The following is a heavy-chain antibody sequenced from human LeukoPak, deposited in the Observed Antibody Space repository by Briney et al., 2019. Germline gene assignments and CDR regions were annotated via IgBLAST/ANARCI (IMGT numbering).Heavy chain of an antibody. D-gene: IGHD6-13*01. CDR1: GGSIRGYF. Sequence: SETLSLTCTVSGGSIRGYFWTWIRQPPGKGLEWIGYIYYSGSTNYNPSLKSRVTITVDTTKNQFSLRLNSVTAADTAVYYCAMAYSSSWYYFDYWGQGTLVTVSS. CDR2: IYYSGST. V-gene: IGHV4-59*01. J-gene: IGHJ4*02. CDR3: AMAYSSSWYYFDY.